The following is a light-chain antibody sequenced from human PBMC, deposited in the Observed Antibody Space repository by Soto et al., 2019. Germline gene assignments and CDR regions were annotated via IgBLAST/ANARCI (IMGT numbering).Light chain of an antibody. J-gene: IGLJ2*01. CDR3: ATWDASLHGLL. Sequence: QSVLTQPPSVSGTPGQTVIISCSGGTSNIGSNTVSWYRQVPGTAPEVLIYTNDQSPSGVSDRFSGSKSGTSASLAISGLQSDDEGDYYCATWDASLHGLLFGGGTKLTVL. CDR1: TSNIGSNT. CDR2: TND. V-gene: IGLV1-44*01.